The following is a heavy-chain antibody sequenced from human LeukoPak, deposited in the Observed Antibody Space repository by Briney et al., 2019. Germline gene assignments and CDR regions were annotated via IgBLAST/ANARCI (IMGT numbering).Heavy chain of an antibody. CDR2: IYYSGST. CDR1: GGSISSGDYY. Sequence: SETLSLTCTVSGGSISSGDYYWSWIRQPPGKGLEWIGYIYYSGSTYYNPSLKSRVTISVDTSKNQFSLKLSSVTAADTAVYYCASQTPPVVPPAPWGQGPRVTAPS. V-gene: IGHV4-30-4*01. J-gene: IGHJ5*02. D-gene: IGHD2-2*01. CDR3: ASQTPPVVPPAP.